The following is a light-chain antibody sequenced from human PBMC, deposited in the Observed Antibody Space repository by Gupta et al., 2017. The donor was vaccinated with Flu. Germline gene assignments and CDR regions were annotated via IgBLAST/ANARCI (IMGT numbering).Light chain of an antibody. CDR1: QGIGTY. Sequence: DIQMTQSPSSLSASVGDRVTITCRASQGIGTYLAWFQQIPGKAPKSLIYAASRLQTGVPSKFSGSGSGTDFTLTISSLQPEDFATYYCQQYRIYPYSFGQGTKLEI. CDR3: QQYRIYPYS. CDR2: AAS. J-gene: IGKJ2*03. V-gene: IGKV1-16*02.